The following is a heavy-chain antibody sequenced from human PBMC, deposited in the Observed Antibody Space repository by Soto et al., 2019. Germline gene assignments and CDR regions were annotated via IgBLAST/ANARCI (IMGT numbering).Heavy chain of an antibody. Sequence: GGSLRLSCAASGFTFSSYEMNWVRQAPGKGLEWVSYISSSGSTIYYADSVKGRFTIPRDNAKNSLYLQMNSLRVEDTAVYYRARGATIFGNHYYGVDVWGQGTTVTVSS. CDR3: ARGATIFGNHYYGVDV. CDR2: ISSSGSTI. CDR1: GFTFSSYE. V-gene: IGHV3-48*03. J-gene: IGHJ6*02. D-gene: IGHD3-3*01.